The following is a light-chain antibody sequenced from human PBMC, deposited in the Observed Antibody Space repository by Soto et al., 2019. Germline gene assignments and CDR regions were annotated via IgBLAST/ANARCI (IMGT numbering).Light chain of an antibody. CDR2: SND. V-gene: IGLV1-44*01. Sequence: QSVLTQSPSASGTPGQRVTISCSGSSSNIGSNTVNWYQQLSGTAPKLLIYSNDQRPSGVPDRFSDSKSGNSASLAITGLQAEDEADYYCSSYAASNNFYVVFGGGTKVTVL. CDR3: SSYAASNNFYVV. J-gene: IGLJ3*02. CDR1: SSNIGSNT.